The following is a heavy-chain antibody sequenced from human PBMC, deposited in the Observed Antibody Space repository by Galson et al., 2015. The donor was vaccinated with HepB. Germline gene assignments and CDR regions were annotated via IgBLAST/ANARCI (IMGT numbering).Heavy chain of an antibody. Sequence: SLRLSCAASGITFSSYAMSWVRQAPGKGLEWVSTITGSGYSTYYADSVKGRFTISRDNSKKTLSLRMTSLTADDTAVYYCAKDVGFTFGGERAVFDYWGQGTLVTVSS. J-gene: IGHJ4*02. CDR2: ITGSGYST. CDR1: GITFSSYA. CDR3: AKDVGFTFGGERAVFDY. D-gene: IGHD3-16*01. V-gene: IGHV3-23*01.